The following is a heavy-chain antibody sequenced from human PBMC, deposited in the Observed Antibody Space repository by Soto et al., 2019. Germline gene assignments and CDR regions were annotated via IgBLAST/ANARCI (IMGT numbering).Heavy chain of an antibody. CDR2: ISASGGRT. Sequence: EVQLLESGGGLVQPGGSLRLSCAASGFTFSSYAMSWVRQAPGKGLEWVSGISASGGRTYYADSVKGRFTISRDKSKNTLYLQMQGLRVEDTALYYCGKDPNGDYVGAFDMWGQGTMVTVSS. CDR3: GKDPNGDYVGAFDM. V-gene: IGHV3-23*01. CDR1: GFTFSSYA. J-gene: IGHJ3*02. D-gene: IGHD3-16*01.